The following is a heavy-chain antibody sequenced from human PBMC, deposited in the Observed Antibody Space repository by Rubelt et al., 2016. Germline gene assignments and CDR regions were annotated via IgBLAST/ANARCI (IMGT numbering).Heavy chain of an antibody. D-gene: IGHD6-13*01. CDR3: ARTYRSTWYYFDY. J-gene: IGHJ4*02. V-gene: IGHV3-7*01. Sequence: VRQAPGKGLEWVANIKQDGSEKYYVDSVKGRFTISRDDSKNTLYLQMNSLRAEDTAVYYCARTYRSTWYYFDYWGQGTLVTVSS. CDR2: IKQDGSEK.